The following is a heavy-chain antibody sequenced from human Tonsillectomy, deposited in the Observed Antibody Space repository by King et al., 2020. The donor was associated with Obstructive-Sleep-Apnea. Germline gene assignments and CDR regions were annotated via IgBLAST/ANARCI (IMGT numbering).Heavy chain of an antibody. J-gene: IGHJ4*02. CDR3: GKLDMDYYDSSGYPNSYYFDY. D-gene: IGHD3-22*01. CDR1: VFTFSGYA. CDR2: IRGSGGST. V-gene: IGHV3-23*04. Sequence: VQLVESGGGLVQPGGSLRLSCAASVFTFSGYAMSWVRQAPGKGLEWVSAIRGSGGSTYYADSVKGRFTISRDNSKNTLYMQMNSLRDEDTAVYYFGKLDMDYYDSSGYPNSYYFDYWGQGTLVTVSS.